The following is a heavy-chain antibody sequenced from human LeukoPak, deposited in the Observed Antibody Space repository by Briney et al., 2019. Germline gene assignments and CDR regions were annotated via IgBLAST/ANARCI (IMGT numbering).Heavy chain of an antibody. CDR3: ARGPASYYDSSGYSHYFDY. Sequence: GGSLRLSCAASGFTFSNYAIFWVRQAPGKGLEWVAIISYDGSNKYYADSVKGRFTISRDNSKNTLYLQMNSLRAEGTAVYYCARGPASYYDSSGYSHYFDYWGQGTLVTVSS. CDR2: ISYDGSNK. D-gene: IGHD3-22*01. CDR1: GFTFSNYA. J-gene: IGHJ4*02. V-gene: IGHV3-30-3*01.